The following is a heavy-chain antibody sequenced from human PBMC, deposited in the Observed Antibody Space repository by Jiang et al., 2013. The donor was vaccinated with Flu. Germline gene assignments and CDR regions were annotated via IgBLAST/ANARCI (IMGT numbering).Heavy chain of an antibody. CDR2: SSGSDGST. D-gene: IGHD6-19*01. V-gene: IGHV3-23*01. Sequence: SSGSDGSTYYADSVKGRFTISRDNSKNTLYLQMNSLRAEDTAIYYCAKDGRAVAGTGFRYYFDYWGQGTLVTVSS. CDR3: AKDGRAVAGTGFRYYFDY. J-gene: IGHJ4*02.